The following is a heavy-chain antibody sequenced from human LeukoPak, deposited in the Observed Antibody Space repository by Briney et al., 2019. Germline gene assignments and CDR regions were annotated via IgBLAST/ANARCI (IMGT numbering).Heavy chain of an antibody. J-gene: IGHJ4*02. V-gene: IGHV3-30*18. CDR3: AKDSSGWFDY. Sequence: GRSLRLSCAASGFTFSSYGMHWVRQAPGKGLEWVAVISYDGSNKYYADSVKGRFTISRDNSKNTLYLQMNSLRAEDTAVYYCAKDSSGWFDYWGQGTLVTVS. CDR2: ISYDGSNK. CDR1: GFTFSSYG. D-gene: IGHD6-19*01.